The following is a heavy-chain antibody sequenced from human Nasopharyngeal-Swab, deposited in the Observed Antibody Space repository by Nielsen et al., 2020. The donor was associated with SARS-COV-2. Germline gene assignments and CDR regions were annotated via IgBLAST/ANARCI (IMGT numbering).Heavy chain of an antibody. D-gene: IGHD6-19*01. CDR1: GFTFSSYG. Sequence: GESLKISCAASGFTFSSYGMHWVRQAPGKGLEWVAVISYDGSNKYYADSVKGRFTISRDNSKNTLYLQMNSLRAEDTAVYYCAKDPKTYSSGWFPGYWGQGTLVTVSS. CDR3: AKDPKTYSSGWFPGY. CDR2: ISYDGSNK. J-gene: IGHJ4*02. V-gene: IGHV3-30*18.